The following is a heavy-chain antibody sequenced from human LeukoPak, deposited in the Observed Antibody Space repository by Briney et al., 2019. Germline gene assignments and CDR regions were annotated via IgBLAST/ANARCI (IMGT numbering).Heavy chain of an antibody. D-gene: IGHD3-3*01. CDR2: IIPIFGTA. CDR1: GGTFSSYA. V-gene: IGHV1-69*13. Sequence: GASVKVSCKASGGTFSSYAISWVRQAPGQGLEWMGGIIPIFGTANYAQKFQGRVTITADESTSTAYMELSSLRSEDTAVYYCASGYDFWSGYYSGGYWFDPWGQGTLVTVSS. J-gene: IGHJ5*02. CDR3: ASGYDFWSGYYSGGYWFDP.